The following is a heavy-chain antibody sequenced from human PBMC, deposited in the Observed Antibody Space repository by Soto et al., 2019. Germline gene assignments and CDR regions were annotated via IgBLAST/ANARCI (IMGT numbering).Heavy chain of an antibody. J-gene: IGHJ6*02. D-gene: IGHD2-2*01. CDR3: ARIYCSSASCYGFYYYGMDV. CDR1: GGSVSSGPYY. Sequence: PSETLSLTCAVSGGSVSSGPYYWSWIRQHPGRGLEWIGYIYYSGSAYYNQSLKSRVYISVDTSKNQFSLKLNSVTATDMSVYYCARIYCSSASCYGFYYYGMDVWGQGATVTVSS. CDR2: IYYSGSA. V-gene: IGHV4-31*11.